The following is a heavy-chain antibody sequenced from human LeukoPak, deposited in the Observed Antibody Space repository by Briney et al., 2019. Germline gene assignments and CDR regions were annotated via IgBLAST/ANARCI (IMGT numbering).Heavy chain of an antibody. D-gene: IGHD3-9*01. Sequence: SVKVSCKASGGTFSSYAISWVRQAPGQGLEWMGRIIPILGIANYAQKFQGRVTITADKSTSTAYMELSSLRSEDTAVYYCARGRTWRNYDILTGYPNYYGMDVWGQGTTVTVSS. J-gene: IGHJ6*02. CDR3: ARGRTWRNYDILTGYPNYYGMDV. V-gene: IGHV1-69*04. CDR1: GGTFSSYA. CDR2: IIPILGIA.